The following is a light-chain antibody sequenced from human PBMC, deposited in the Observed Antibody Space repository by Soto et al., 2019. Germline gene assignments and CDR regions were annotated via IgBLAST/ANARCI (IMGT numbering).Light chain of an antibody. CDR2: SNN. CDR3: AAWDDSLNGWV. CDR1: RSNIGSNT. Sequence: QSVLTQPPSASGTPGQKIAISCSGSRSNIGSNTVNWYQHLPGTAPKLLIYSNNHRPSGVPVRFSGSRSGTSASLAISGLQSDDESTYYCAAWDDSLNGWVFGGGTKLTAL. J-gene: IGLJ3*02. V-gene: IGLV1-44*01.